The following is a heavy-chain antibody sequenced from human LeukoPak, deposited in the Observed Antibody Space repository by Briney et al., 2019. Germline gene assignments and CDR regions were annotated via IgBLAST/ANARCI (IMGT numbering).Heavy chain of an antibody. J-gene: IGHJ6*02. D-gene: IGHD6-19*01. CDR2: INPNSGGT. CDR3: ARGAYSSGWYLYYYYGMDV. Sequence: ASVKVSCKASGYTFTGYYMHWVRQAPGQGLEWMGRINPNSGGTNYAQKFQGRVTMTRDTSISTAYMELSRLRSDDTAVYYCARGAYSSGWYLYYYYGMDVWGQGTTVTVSS. CDR1: GYTFTGYY. V-gene: IGHV1-2*06.